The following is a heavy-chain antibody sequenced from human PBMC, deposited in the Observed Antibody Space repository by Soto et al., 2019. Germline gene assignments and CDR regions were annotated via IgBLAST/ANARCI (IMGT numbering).Heavy chain of an antibody. CDR2: ISSDVVNY. J-gene: IGHJ4*02. CDR3: ARGGAWTPEGLGY. V-gene: IGHV3-30-3*01. Sequence: QVQLVESGGGVVQPGRSLRLSCAASGFTFSSFAMHWVRQAPGKGLEWLAVISSDVVNYYYAESVKGRFTISRYNFKNTLYLQMNSLRNEDTAVYYCARGGAWTPEGLGYWGQGTLVTVSS. D-gene: IGHD2-15*01. CDR1: GFTFSSFA.